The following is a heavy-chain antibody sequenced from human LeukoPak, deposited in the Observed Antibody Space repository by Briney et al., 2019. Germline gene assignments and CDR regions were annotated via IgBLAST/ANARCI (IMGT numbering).Heavy chain of an antibody. CDR2: IKQDGSEK. V-gene: IGHV3-7*01. CDR3: ARGPYYYDSSGYYPDY. D-gene: IGHD3-22*01. Sequence: GGSLRLSCAASGFTFSSYWMSWVRQAPGKGLEWVANIKQDGSEKYYVDSVKGRFTISRDNAKNSLYLQMNSLRAEDTAVHYCARGPYYYDSSGYYPDYWGQGTLVTVSS. J-gene: IGHJ4*02. CDR1: GFTFSSYW.